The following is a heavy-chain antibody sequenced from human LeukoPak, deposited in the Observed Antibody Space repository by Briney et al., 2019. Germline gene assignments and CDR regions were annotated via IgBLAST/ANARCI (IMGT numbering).Heavy chain of an antibody. V-gene: IGHV3-21*01. Sequence: NSGGSLRLSCLVSGFTFSSYTMNWVRQAPGKGLEWVSCISSSSSYIYYADSVKGRFTISRDNAKNSLYLQMNSLRAEDTAVYYCVRGGLFEAAFDYWGQGTLVTVSS. CDR3: VRGGLFEAAFDY. CDR2: ISSSSSYI. J-gene: IGHJ4*02. D-gene: IGHD2-21*01. CDR1: GFTFSSYT.